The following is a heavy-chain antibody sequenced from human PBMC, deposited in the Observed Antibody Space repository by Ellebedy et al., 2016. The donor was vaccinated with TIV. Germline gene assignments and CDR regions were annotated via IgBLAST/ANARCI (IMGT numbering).Heavy chain of an antibody. CDR3: AKVYYGSGDYYYYGMDV. CDR1: GYTFTSYY. V-gene: IGHV1-46*03. J-gene: IGHJ6*02. D-gene: IGHD3-10*01. CDR2: INPSGGST. Sequence: ASVKVSXXASGYTFTSYYMHWVRQAPGQGLEWMGIINPSGGSTSYAQKFQGRVTMTRDTSTSTVYMELRSLRSDDTAVYYCAKVYYGSGDYYYYGMDVWGQGTTVTVSS.